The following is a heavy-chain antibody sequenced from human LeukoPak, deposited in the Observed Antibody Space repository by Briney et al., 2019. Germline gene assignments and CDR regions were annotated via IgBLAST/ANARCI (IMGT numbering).Heavy chain of an antibody. CDR3: AKVEDSGSYYPDFDY. CDR2: IHPDGSET. D-gene: IGHD1-26*01. CDR1: GFIFSSYW. V-gene: IGHV3-7*03. J-gene: IGHJ4*02. Sequence: GGSLRLSCEASGFIFSSYWMGWVRQVPGKGLEWVANIHPDGSETSYVDSVKGRFTISRDNAKNTLYLQMNSLRAEDTAVYYCAKVEDSGSYYPDFDYWGQGTLVTVSS.